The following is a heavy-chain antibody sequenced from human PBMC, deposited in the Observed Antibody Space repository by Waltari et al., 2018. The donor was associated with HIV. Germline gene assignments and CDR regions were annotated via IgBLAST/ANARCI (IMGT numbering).Heavy chain of an antibody. CDR2: ISGDGST. Sequence: EVQLLESGGGLIQPGGSLRLSCAASGFTFSSYAMSWVRPAPGKGLEWVAVISGDGSTYYAGSVKGRFTISRDTSKSTVYLQMNDLRAEDTALYFCAKLLVVAGTSADFWGQGILVTVSS. J-gene: IGHJ4*02. D-gene: IGHD6-19*01. V-gene: IGHV3-23*01. CDR3: AKLLVVAGTSADF. CDR1: GFTFSSYA.